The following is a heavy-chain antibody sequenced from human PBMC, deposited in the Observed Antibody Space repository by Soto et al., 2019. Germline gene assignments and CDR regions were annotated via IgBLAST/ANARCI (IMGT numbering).Heavy chain of an antibody. J-gene: IGHJ3*02. CDR3: AREGYDYGAGEHQSLDAFDI. Sequence: VSGPTLVNPTQALTLTCTFSGFSLSTSGVGVGWIRQPPGKALEWLALIYWDDDKRYSPSLKSRLTITKDTSKNQFSLQLNSVTPEDTAVYYCAREGYDYGAGEHQSLDAFDIWGQGTMVTVSS. CDR2: IYWDDDK. CDR1: GFSLSTSGVG. D-gene: IGHD4-17*01. V-gene: IGHV2-5*02.